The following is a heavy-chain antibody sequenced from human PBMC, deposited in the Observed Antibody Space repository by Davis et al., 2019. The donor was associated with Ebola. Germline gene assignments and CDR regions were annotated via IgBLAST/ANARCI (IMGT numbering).Heavy chain of an antibody. V-gene: IGHV3-30*02. CDR2: IRYDGSNK. CDR1: GFTFSSYG. Sequence: GESLKISCAASGFTFSSYGMHWVRQAPGKGLEWVAFIRYDGSNKYYADSVKGRFTISRDNSKNTLYLQMNSLRAEDTAVYYCASLTGRTSGYWGQGTLVTVSS. J-gene: IGHJ4*02. CDR3: ASLTGRTSGY. D-gene: IGHD1-14*01.